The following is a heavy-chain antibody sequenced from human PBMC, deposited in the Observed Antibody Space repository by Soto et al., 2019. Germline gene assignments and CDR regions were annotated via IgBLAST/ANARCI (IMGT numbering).Heavy chain of an antibody. V-gene: IGHV1-18*01. CDR1: GYTFTTYS. J-gene: IGHJ6*02. D-gene: IGHD2-2*01. CDR3: AIYCISRGRISYAMAV. CDR2: ISADNGYT. Sequence: QVQLVQSGAEVKESGASVRISCKASGYTFTTYSVSWVRQAPGQGLEWMGWISADNGYTNYAQNLQGRLTMTTDTSTSTAYMALRSMRFDDTAVDYCAIYCISRGRISYAMAVWGQGTTLSVSS.